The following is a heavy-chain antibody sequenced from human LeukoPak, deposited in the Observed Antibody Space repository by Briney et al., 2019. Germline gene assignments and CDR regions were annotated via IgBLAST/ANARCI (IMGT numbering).Heavy chain of an antibody. CDR3: ARRHSSDYYYDY. CDR2: IYPGDSEA. J-gene: IGHJ4*02. D-gene: IGHD3-22*01. Sequence: GESLKISCKGSGDSFTSYWIGWVRQMPGKGLEWMGIIYPGDSEAKYSPSIQGQVTISVDKSITTAYLQWSSLKASDTAIYYCARRHSSDYYYDYWGQGSLVTVSS. V-gene: IGHV5-51*01. CDR1: GDSFTSYW.